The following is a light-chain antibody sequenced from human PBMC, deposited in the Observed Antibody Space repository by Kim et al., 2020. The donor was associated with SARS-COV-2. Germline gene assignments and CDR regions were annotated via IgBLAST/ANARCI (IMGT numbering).Light chain of an antibody. V-gene: IGLV10-54*01. CDR3: SAWDSSLSAWV. Sequence: QAATLTWTGNSNNVGNEGAVWLQQHRGHPPKLLSYRNNNRPSGISERLSASRSGSTASLTITGLQPEDEADYYCSAWDSSLSAWVFGGGTQLTVL. CDR1: SNNVGNEG. CDR2: RNN. J-gene: IGLJ3*02.